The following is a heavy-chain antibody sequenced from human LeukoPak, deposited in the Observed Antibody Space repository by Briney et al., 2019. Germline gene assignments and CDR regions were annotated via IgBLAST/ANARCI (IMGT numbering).Heavy chain of an antibody. V-gene: IGHV4-39*07. D-gene: IGHD4-23*01. J-gene: IGHJ5*02. CDR3: AREGLDYGGTLNWFDR. CDR2: IYYSGTT. Sequence: SETLSLTCTVSGNSISSNSYYWGWIRQPPGKGLEWIESIYYSGTTYYNPSLKSRVTILVDPSKNQFSLKLSSVTAADTAVYYCAREGLDYGGTLNWFDRWGQGTLVTVS. CDR1: GNSISSNSYY.